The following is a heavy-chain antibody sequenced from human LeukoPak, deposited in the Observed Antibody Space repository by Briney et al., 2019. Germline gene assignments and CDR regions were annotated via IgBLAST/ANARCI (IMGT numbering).Heavy chain of an antibody. D-gene: IGHD3-22*01. CDR3: TKDYSSGYFNWFDP. CDR2: ITWNSDDI. J-gene: IGHJ5*02. V-gene: IGHV3-9*01. CDR1: GFRFGDYA. Sequence: GRSLRLSCAGSGFRFGDYAIHWVRQAPGKGLEWVSGITWNSDDIAYADSVKGRFTISRDNAKNSLFLQMNSLRIEDTALYYCTKDYSSGYFNWFDPWGQGTLVTVSS.